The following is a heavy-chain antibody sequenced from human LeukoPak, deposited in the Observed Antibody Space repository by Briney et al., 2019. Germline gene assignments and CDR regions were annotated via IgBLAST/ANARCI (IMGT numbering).Heavy chain of an antibody. V-gene: IGHV4-34*01. D-gene: IGHD6-6*01. CDR1: GGSFSGYY. J-gene: IGHJ4*02. CDR2: INHSGST. Sequence: SETLSLTCAVSGGSFSGYYWSWIRQPPGKGLEWIGEINHSGSTNYNPSLKSRVTISVDTSKNQFSLKLSSVTAADTAVYYCASVSSSGEKSFDYWGQGTLVTVSS. CDR3: ASVSSSGEKSFDY.